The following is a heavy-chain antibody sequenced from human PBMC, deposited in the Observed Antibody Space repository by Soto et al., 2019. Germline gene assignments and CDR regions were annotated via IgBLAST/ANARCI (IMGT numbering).Heavy chain of an antibody. Sequence: LSLTCTVSGGSISSYYWSWIRQPPGKGLEWIGYIYYSGSTNYNPSLKSRVTISVDTSKNQFSLKLSSVTAADTAVYYCARGREGLNYDFWSGYYYYYGMDVCGQGTTVTVSS. J-gene: IGHJ6*02. CDR1: GGSISSYY. V-gene: IGHV4-59*01. CDR2: IYYSGST. CDR3: ARGREGLNYDFWSGYYYYYGMDV. D-gene: IGHD3-3*01.